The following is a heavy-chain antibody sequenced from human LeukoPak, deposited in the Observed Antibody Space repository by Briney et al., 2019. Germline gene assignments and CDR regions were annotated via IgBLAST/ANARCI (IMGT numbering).Heavy chain of an antibody. D-gene: IGHD3-10*01. CDR1: GFTLTNSV. J-gene: IGHJ6*03. Sequence: SVKVSCKASGFTLTNSVMQWVRQARGQRLEWREWIVVGSGNTNYAQKFQGRVTITRDMSTSTAYMELSSLRSEDTAVYYCARVYYGSGSKDYYYYMDVWGKGTTVTVSS. CDR3: ARVYYGSGSKDYYYYMDV. V-gene: IGHV1-58*02. CDR2: IVVGSGNT.